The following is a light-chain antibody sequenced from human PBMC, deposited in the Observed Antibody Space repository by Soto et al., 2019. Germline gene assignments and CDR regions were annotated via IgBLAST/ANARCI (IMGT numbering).Light chain of an antibody. CDR1: QSVSSK. Sequence: EIVMTQSPATLSVSPGERATLSCRASQSVSSKLAWYQQKPGQAPRLLIYGASTRATGIPTRFSGSWSGTEFTLTISRLQSEDGAVYSCQQYNSWPLTFGAGTKVEIK. J-gene: IGKJ4*01. CDR2: GAS. CDR3: QQYNSWPLT. V-gene: IGKV3-15*01.